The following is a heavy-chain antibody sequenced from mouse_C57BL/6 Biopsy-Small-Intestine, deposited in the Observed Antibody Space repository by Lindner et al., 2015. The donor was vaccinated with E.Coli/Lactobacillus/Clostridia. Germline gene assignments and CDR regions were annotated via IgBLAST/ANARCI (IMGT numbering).Heavy chain of an antibody. D-gene: IGHD1-1*01. V-gene: IGHV1-63*01. CDR3: ARRGLISTVGAKTMDY. CDR2: IYPGGGYT. CDR1: GYTFTNYW. J-gene: IGHJ4*01. Sequence: VQLQESGAELVRPGTSVKMSCKASGYTFTNYWIGWAKQRPGHGLEWIGDIYPGGGYTNYNEKFKGKATLTADKSSSTAYMQFSSLTSEDSAIYYCARRGLISTVGAKTMDYWGQGTSVTVSS.